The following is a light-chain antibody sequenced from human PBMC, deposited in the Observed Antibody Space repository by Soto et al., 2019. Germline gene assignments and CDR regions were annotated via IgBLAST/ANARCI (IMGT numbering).Light chain of an antibody. Sequence: EIVMSQSPATLSVSAGERASLSCRASQSVSSNLAWYQQKPGQTPRLLIYATSTRATGIPARFSGSGSATEFTLTISSLQSEDFAVYYCQHYNNWPLTFGGGTKVDIK. CDR3: QHYNNWPLT. CDR2: ATS. J-gene: IGKJ4*01. CDR1: QSVSSN. V-gene: IGKV3-15*01.